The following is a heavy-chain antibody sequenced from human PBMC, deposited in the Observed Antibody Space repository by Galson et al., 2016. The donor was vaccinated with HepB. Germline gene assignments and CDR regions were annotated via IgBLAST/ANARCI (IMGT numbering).Heavy chain of an antibody. D-gene: IGHD1-14*01. Sequence: SVKVSCKASGGTLSSYSLSWVREAPGQGLEWMGAIIPILDTTKSAQRFQDRLALTADKSTNTAYMELSSLTSEDTAVYYCARYLGTQIVFDPWGQGTLVTVSS. CDR1: GGTLSSYS. V-gene: IGHV1-69*08. CDR3: ARYLGTQIVFDP. J-gene: IGHJ5*02. CDR2: IIPILDTT.